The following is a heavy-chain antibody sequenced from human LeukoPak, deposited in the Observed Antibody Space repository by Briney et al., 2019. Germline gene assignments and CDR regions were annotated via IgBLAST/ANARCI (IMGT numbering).Heavy chain of an antibody. CDR1: GYTFTSYG. D-gene: IGHD5-24*01. CDR3: SRGDGYNPFDY. J-gene: IGHJ4*02. CDR2: ISAYNGNT. V-gene: IGHV1-18*01. Sequence: ASVKVSCKASGYTFTSYGISWVRQAPGQGLEWMGWISAYNGNTNYAQKLQGRVTMNTDSFTSTAYMGQNSVRSDYTAVYYCSRGDGYNPFDYWGQGTLVTVSS.